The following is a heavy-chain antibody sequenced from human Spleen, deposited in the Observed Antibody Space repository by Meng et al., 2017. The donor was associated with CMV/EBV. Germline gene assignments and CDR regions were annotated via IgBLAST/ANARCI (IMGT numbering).Heavy chain of an antibody. Sequence: ATGFICSDNYMSWTRQAPGKGLEWVSYISSRSASTTNYADSVKGRFTISRDNVKKSLYLQMNSLRAEDTAVYYCARGGNWPSYYFDYWGQGTLVTVSS. CDR1: GFICSDNY. V-gene: IGHV3-11*01. CDR3: ARGGNWPSYYFDY. D-gene: IGHD1-1*01. CDR2: ISSRSASTT. J-gene: IGHJ4*02.